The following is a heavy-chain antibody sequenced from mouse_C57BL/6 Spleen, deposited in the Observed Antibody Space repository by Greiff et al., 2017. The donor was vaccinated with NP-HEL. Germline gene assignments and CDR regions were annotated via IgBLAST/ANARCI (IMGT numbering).Heavy chain of an antibody. Sequence: EVQLQQSGPGLVKPSQSLSLTCSVTGYSITSGYYWYWIRQFPGNKLEWMGYISYDGSNNYNPSLKNRISITRDTSKNQFFLKLNSVTTEDTATYYCAREAGPYYYAMDYWGQGTSVTVYS. J-gene: IGHJ4*01. CDR3: AREAGPYYYAMDY. V-gene: IGHV3-6*01. D-gene: IGHD3-3*01. CDR1: GYSITSGYY. CDR2: ISYDGSN.